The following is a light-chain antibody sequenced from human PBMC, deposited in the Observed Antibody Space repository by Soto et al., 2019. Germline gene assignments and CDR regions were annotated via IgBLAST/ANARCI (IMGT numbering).Light chain of an antibody. J-gene: IGKJ1*01. CDR3: LQYNTYSTWT. CDR1: QTISSW. V-gene: IGKV1-5*03. Sequence: DIPMTQSPSTLSASVGDRVTITCRASQTISSWLAWYQQKPGKAPRLLIYKASNLENGVPSRFSGSGSGTEFTLTIISLQPDDFETYYCLQYNTYSTWTFGQGTKVDIK. CDR2: KAS.